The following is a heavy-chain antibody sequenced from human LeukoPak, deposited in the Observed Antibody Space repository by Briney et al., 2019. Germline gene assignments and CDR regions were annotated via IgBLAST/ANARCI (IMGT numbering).Heavy chain of an antibody. D-gene: IGHD3-16*02. Sequence: SETLSLTCIVSGGSISSSSYYWGWIRQPPGKGLEWIGSIYYSGSTYYNPSLKSRVTISVDTSKNQFSLKLSSVTAADTAVYYWARDRGGGLRLGELSLFDYWGQGTLVTVSS. V-gene: IGHV4-39*07. CDR3: ARDRGGGLRLGELSLFDY. J-gene: IGHJ4*02. CDR2: IYYSGST. CDR1: GGSISSSSYY.